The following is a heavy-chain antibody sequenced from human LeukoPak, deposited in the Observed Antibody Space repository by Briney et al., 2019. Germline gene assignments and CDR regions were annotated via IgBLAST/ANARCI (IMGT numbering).Heavy chain of an antibody. CDR2: ISSNGGST. CDR1: GFTFSSYA. Sequence: PGGSLRLSCSASGFTFSSYAMQWVRQAPGKGLEYVSAISSNGGSTYYADSVEGRFTFSRDNSKNTLYLQMSSLRAEDTAVYYCVRDHDSGIAVFDYWGQGTLVTVSS. J-gene: IGHJ4*02. CDR3: VRDHDSGIAVFDY. V-gene: IGHV3-64D*06. D-gene: IGHD6-19*01.